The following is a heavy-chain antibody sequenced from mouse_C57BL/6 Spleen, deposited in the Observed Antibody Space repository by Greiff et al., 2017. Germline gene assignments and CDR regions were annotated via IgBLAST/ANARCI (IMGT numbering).Heavy chain of an antibody. D-gene: IGHD1-1*01. V-gene: IGHV1-78*01. J-gene: IGHJ2*01. CDR2: IYPRDGST. CDR1: GYTFTDHT. Sequence: VQLQESDAELVKPGASVKISCKVSGYTFTDHTIHWMKQRPEQGLEWIGYIYPRDGSTKYNEKFKGNATLTADKSSSTAYMQLNHLTSEDSAVYFCARVATVVALDYWGQGTTLTVSS. CDR3: ARVATVVALDY.